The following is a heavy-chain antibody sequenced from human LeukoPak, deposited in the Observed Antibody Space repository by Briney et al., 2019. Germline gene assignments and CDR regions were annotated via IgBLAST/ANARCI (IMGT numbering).Heavy chain of an antibody. CDR1: GGSISGYY. Sequence: PSETLSLTCTVSGGSISGYYWSWIRQPPGKGLEWIGYIDYSGSTDYNPSLKSRITISVATSKNQFSLKLGSAPAADTAVYYCARTASTVSTAIDYWGRGTLVIVSS. D-gene: IGHD4-17*01. CDR2: IDYSGST. V-gene: IGHV4-59*01. CDR3: ARTASTVSTAIDY. J-gene: IGHJ4*02.